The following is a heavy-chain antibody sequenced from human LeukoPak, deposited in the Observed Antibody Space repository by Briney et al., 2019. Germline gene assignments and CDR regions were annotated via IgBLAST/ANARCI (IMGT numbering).Heavy chain of an antibody. V-gene: IGHV3-48*01. CDR3: ARDEGIAVAGELYNWFDP. J-gene: IGHJ5*02. Sequence: GGSLRLSCAASGFTFSSYSMNWVRQAPGKGLEWVSYISSSSSTIYYADSVKGRFTISRDNAKNSLYLQMNSLRTEDTAVYYCARDEGIAVAGELYNWFDPWGQGTLVTVSS. D-gene: IGHD6-19*01. CDR1: GFTFSSYS. CDR2: ISSSSSTI.